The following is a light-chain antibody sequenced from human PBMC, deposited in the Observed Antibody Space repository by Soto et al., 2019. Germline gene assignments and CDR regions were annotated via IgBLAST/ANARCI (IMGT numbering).Light chain of an antibody. CDR2: EVN. CDR1: SSDVGGYKY. CDR3: SSYAGINNLGV. V-gene: IGLV2-8*01. J-gene: IGLJ1*01. Sequence: QSALTQPPSASGSPGQSVTISCTGTSSDVGGYKYVSWYQQHPGKAPKLMIFEVNKRPSGVPDRFSGSKSGNTASLTVSGLQAEDEADYYCSSYAGINNLGVFGPGTKVNVL.